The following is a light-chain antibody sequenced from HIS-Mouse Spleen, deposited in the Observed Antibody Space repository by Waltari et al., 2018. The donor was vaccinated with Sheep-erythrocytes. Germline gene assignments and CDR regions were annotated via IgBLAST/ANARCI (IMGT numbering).Light chain of an antibody. Sequence: SYVLTQPPSVSVAPGQTARITCGGNNIGSKSVHWYQQKPGQAPVLVVYDDSDRPSGCPGRFSGSNAGNTATLTISRVEAGDEADYYCQVWDSSSDPVVFGGGTKLTVL. CDR1: NIGSKS. V-gene: IGLV3-21*02. CDR2: DDS. J-gene: IGLJ2*01. CDR3: QVWDSSSDPVV.